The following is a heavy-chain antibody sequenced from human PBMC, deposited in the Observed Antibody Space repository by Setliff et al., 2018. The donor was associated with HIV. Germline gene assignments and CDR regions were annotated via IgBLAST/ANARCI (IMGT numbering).Heavy chain of an antibody. D-gene: IGHD3-22*01. CDR1: GFTFSIYA. J-gene: IGHJ5*02. CDR3: ARGYCDTSGCLRGGDVS. Sequence: GGSLRLSCAASGFTFSIYAIHWVRQAPGKGLEWVAVLSYDGSDKYYADYVKGRFTISRDNSKNTLYLQMNSLRTEDTAVYYCARGYCDTSGCLRGGDVSWGQGTLVTVSS. V-gene: IGHV3-30*04. CDR2: LSYDGSDK.